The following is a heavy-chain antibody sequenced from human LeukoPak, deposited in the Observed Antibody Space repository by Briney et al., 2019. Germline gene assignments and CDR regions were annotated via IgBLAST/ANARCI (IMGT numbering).Heavy chain of an antibody. CDR1: GFTFDDYA. D-gene: IGHD1-26*01. V-gene: IGHV3-9*01. CDR3: AKDMYSGSESSPDY. CDR2: ISRNSGSI. Sequence: GRSLRLSCAASGFTFDDYAMHWVRQAPGKGLEWVSGISRNSGSIGYADSVKGRFTISRDNAKNSLYLQMNSLRAEDTALYYCAKDMYSGSESSPDYWGQGTLVTVSS. J-gene: IGHJ4*02.